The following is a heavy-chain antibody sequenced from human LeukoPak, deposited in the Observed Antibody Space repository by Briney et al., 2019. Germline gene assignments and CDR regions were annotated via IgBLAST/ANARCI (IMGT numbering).Heavy chain of an antibody. V-gene: IGHV3-30*18. Sequence: SCKASGYTFTSYYMHWVRQAPGKGLEWVAVISYDGSNKYYADSVKGRFTISRDNSKNMLYLEVISLTADDTAVYYCAKDDAWLRFGEWSQGTLVTVSS. D-gene: IGHD3-10*01. CDR1: GYTFTSYY. CDR3: AKDDAWLRFGE. CDR2: ISYDGSNK. J-gene: IGHJ4*02.